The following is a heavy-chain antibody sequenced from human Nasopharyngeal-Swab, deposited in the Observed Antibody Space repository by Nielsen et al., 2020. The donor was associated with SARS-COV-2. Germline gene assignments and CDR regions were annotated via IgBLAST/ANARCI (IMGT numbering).Heavy chain of an antibody. V-gene: IGHV3-7*01. CDR3: ARYCSTTSCPRGFDY. CDR2: IKQSGSGQ. CDR1: GFTFSSYW. J-gene: IGHJ4*02. D-gene: IGHD2-2*01. Sequence: GGSLRRSCAGSGFTFSSYWMSRVRQAPGKGLEWVAHIKQSGSGQYYVDSVKGRFTISRDNAKNSLSLQMNSLRAEDTAVYYCARYCSTTSCPRGFDYWGQGTLVTVSS.